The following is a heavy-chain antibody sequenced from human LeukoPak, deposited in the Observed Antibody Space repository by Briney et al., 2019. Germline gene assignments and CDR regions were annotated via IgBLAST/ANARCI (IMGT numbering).Heavy chain of an antibody. CDR3: ATPLDYYDRSDSHQGGD. J-gene: IGHJ4*02. CDR2: ITGSGGYT. Sequence: HPGGSLRLSCAASGFTFSNYAINWVRQGQGKGLEWVSVITGSGGYTHYADSVKGRFIISRDNSKSTLYLQMNSLRAEDTAVYYCATPLDYYDRSDSHQGGDWGQGTLVTVSS. D-gene: IGHD3-22*01. CDR1: GFTFSNYA. V-gene: IGHV3-23*01.